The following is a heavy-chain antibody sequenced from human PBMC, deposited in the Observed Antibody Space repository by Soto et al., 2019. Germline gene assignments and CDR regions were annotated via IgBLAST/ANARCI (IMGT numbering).Heavy chain of an antibody. Sequence: LCGGSISSGDYYWSWIRQPPGKGLEWIGYIYYSGSTYYNPSLKSRVTISVDTSKNQFSLKLSSVTAADTAVYYCARSVGSGFSGYWGQGTLVTVSS. CDR2: IYYSGST. V-gene: IGHV4-30-4*01. J-gene: IGHJ4*02. CDR1: GGSISSGDYY. CDR3: ARSVGSGFSGY. D-gene: IGHD3-10*01.